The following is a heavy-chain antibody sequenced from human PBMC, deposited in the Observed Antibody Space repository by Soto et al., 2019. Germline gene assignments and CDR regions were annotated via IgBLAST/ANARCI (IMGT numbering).Heavy chain of an antibody. D-gene: IGHD3-9*01. CDR1: GGSISSRSYY. Sequence: PSETLSLTCTVSGGSISSRSYYWGWIRQPPGKGLEWIGNIYYSGSTYYNPSLNSRVTISVDTSKNHFSLKLSSVTAADTAVYFCVRGYYEILTGLYYFDYWGQGTLVTVSS. V-gene: IGHV4-39*02. CDR2: IYYSGST. J-gene: IGHJ4*02. CDR3: VRGYYEILTGLYYFDY.